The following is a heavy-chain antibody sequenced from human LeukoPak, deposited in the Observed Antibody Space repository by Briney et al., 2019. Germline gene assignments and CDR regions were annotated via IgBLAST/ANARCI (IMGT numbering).Heavy chain of an antibody. Sequence: SETLSFTCTVSGGSISSYYWTWIRQPAGKGLEWIGRFYSTGSTNYNPSLKSRVTISVDTSKNQFSLKLSSVTAADTAVYYCARVDCSGGSCYAFDIWGQGTMVTVSS. CDR2: FYSTGST. CDR3: ARVDCSGGSCYAFDI. V-gene: IGHV4-4*07. D-gene: IGHD2-15*01. J-gene: IGHJ3*02. CDR1: GGSISSYY.